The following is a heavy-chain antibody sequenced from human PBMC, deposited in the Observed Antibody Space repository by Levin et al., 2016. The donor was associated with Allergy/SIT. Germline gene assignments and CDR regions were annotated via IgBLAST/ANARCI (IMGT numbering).Heavy chain of an antibody. D-gene: IGHD5-12*01. CDR2: INHSGST. J-gene: IGHJ4*02. CDR3: ASGGNFGRGFSGYDSVIGY. CDR1: GGSFSGYY. V-gene: IGHV4-34*01. Sequence: SETLSLTCAVYGGSFSGYYWSWIRQPPGKGLEWIGEINHSGSTNYNPSLKSRVTISVDTSKNQFSLKLSSVTAADTAVYYCASGGNFGRGFSGYDSVIGYWGQGTLVTVSS.